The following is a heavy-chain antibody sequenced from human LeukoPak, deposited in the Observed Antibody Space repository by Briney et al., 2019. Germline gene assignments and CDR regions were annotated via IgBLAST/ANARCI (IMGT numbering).Heavy chain of an antibody. CDR3: ARRQNDC. CDR1: GYTFTGYY. V-gene: IGHV1-2*06. Sequence: ASAKVSCKASGYTFTGYYLHWVRQAPGQGLEWMGRINPNTGDTDYAQKFQGRVTMTRDTSITTAYMELSRLRSDDTAVYYCARRQNDCWGQGTLVTVSS. CDR2: INPNTGDT. J-gene: IGHJ4*02.